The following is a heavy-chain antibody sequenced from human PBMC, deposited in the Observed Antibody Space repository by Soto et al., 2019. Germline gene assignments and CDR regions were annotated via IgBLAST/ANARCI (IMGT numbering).Heavy chain of an antibody. CDR2: INQDGSQK. Sequence: PGGSLRLSCAASGFTFGAYWMNWVRQAPGKGLEWVANINQDGSQKSYLDSVEGRFTVSRDNARYSLYLQMSSLRAEDTAVYYCAKVYVTANTWNFDYWGQGTLVTVSS. J-gene: IGHJ4*02. CDR1: GFTFGAYW. V-gene: IGHV3-7*05. CDR3: AKVYVTANTWNFDY. D-gene: IGHD1-20*01.